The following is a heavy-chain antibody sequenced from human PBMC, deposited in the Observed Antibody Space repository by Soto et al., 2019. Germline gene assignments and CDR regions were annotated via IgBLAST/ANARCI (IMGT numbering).Heavy chain of an antibody. V-gene: IGHV3-7*01. CDR2: INEDGRTK. D-gene: IGHD2-8*01. Sequence: EVPLVESGGDLVQSGGSLRLSCVASGFRFSNGWMSWVRQAPGKGLEWVANINEDGRTKNYVDSVKGRFTISRDNARNTLYLQMSSLRAEDTAVYDCTSDNGYNWFDPWGQGTLVIVSS. CDR3: TSDNGYNWFDP. J-gene: IGHJ5*02. CDR1: GFRFSNGW.